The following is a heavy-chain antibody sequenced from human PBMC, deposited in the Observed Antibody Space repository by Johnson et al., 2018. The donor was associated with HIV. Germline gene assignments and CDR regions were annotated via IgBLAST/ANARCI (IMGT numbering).Heavy chain of an antibody. CDR1: GFTISTFW. Sequence: VQLVESGGGVVRPGGSLRLSCEVSGFTISTFWMHWVRQVPGKGLMWVSRISGDGSSSSYADSVKGRFTISRDNAKNTLYLQLNSLRVEDTAIYYCARDQSDIVVVVAASDAFDIWGQGTMVTVSS. V-gene: IGHV3-74*01. CDR2: ISGDGSSS. J-gene: IGHJ3*02. D-gene: IGHD2-15*01. CDR3: ARDQSDIVVVVAASDAFDI.